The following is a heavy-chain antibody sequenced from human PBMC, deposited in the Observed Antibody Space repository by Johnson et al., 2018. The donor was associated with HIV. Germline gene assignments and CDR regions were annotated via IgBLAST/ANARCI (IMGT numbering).Heavy chain of an antibody. J-gene: IGHJ3*02. Sequence: MLLVESGGGVVRPGGSLRLSCAASGFTFDEYGMSWVRQVPGKGLEWVSGINWNGGNTGYADSVKGRVTISRDNAKNSLYLQMNSLRAGDTAVYYCARGLTGDDAFDIWGQGTMVTVSS. CDR3: ARGLTGDDAFDI. D-gene: IGHD7-27*01. V-gene: IGHV3-20*04. CDR1: GFTFDEYG. CDR2: INWNGGNT.